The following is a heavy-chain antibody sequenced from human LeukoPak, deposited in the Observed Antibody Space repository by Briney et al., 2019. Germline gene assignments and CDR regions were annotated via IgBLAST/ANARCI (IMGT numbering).Heavy chain of an antibody. D-gene: IGHD6-19*01. CDR3: ARDPFPGIAVAECYFDY. CDR1: GYTFTSYG. CDR2: ISAYNGNT. Sequence: ASVKVSCKASGYTFTSYGISWVRQAPGQGLEWMGWISAYNGNTNYAQKLQGRVTMTTDTSTSTAYMELRSLRSDDTAVYYCARDPFPGIAVAECYFDYWGQGTLVTVSS. J-gene: IGHJ4*02. V-gene: IGHV1-18*01.